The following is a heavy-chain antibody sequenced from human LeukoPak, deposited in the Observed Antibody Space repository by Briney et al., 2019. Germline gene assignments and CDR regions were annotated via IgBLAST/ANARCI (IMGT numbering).Heavy chain of an antibody. Sequence: GGSLRLSCAASGLILSSYAMRSVRHAAGKGREWVSSIGGSGGSTYYADSVEGRFTISRDNSKNTLYLQMNSLRAEDTAVYYCAKVEAAAAATLRAFDYWGQGTLVTVSS. CDR1: GLILSSYA. J-gene: IGHJ4*02. CDR3: AKVEAAAAATLRAFDY. CDR2: IGGSGGST. V-gene: IGHV3-23*01. D-gene: IGHD6-13*01.